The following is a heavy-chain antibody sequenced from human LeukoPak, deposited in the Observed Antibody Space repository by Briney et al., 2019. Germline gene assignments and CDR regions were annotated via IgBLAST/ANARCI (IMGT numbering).Heavy chain of an antibody. D-gene: IGHD2-21*02. CDR1: GFTFSSYS. CDR3: AKMVTATMRNWFDP. CDR2: ISSSSSYM. Sequence: PGGSLRLSCAASGFTFSSYSMNWVRQAPGKGLEWVSSISSSSSYMYYADSVKGRFTISRDNAKNSLYLQMNSLRAEDTAVYYCAKMVTATMRNWFDPWGHGTQVTVSS. J-gene: IGHJ5*02. V-gene: IGHV3-21*01.